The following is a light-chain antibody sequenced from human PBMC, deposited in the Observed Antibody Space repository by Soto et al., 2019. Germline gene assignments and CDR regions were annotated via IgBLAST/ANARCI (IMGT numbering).Light chain of an antibody. J-gene: IGKJ2*01. Sequence: DIEMTQSPSSLSSSVGDRVTISCRASQSISSYLNWYQQKPGKAPKLLIYAASSLTSGVPSRFSGSGSGTDFTLTISSLQPEDFAAYYCQQSNSTLVTFGQGTKLEIK. V-gene: IGKV1-39*01. CDR1: QSISSY. CDR2: AAS. CDR3: QQSNSTLVT.